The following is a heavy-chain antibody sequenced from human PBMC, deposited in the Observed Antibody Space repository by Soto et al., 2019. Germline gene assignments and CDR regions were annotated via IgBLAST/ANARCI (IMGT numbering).Heavy chain of an antibody. CDR2: ISYDGSNK. J-gene: IGHJ5*02. V-gene: IGHV3-30*18. CDR1: GFTFSSYG. Sequence: ESVGGVVQPGRSLRLSCAASGFTFSSYGMHWVRQAPGKGLEWVAVISYDGSNKYYADSVKGRFTISRDNSKNTLYLQMNSLRAEDTAVYYCAKDWGDIVVVPAAEYNWFDPWGQGTLVTVSS. D-gene: IGHD2-2*01. CDR3: AKDWGDIVVVPAAEYNWFDP.